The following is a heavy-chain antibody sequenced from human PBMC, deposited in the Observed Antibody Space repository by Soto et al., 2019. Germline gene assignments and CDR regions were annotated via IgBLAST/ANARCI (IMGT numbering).Heavy chain of an antibody. Sequence: SETLSLTCTVSGGSISSGGYYWSWIRQHPGKGLEWIGYIYYSGSTYYNPSLKSRVTISVDTSKNQFSLKLSSVTAADTAVYYCARYSSRNWFDPWGQGTLVTVSS. J-gene: IGHJ5*02. CDR1: GGSISSGGYY. CDR2: IYYSGST. V-gene: IGHV4-31*03. D-gene: IGHD6-19*01. CDR3: ARYSSRNWFDP.